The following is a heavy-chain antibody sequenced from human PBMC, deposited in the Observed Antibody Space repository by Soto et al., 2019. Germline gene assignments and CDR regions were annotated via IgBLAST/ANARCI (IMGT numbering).Heavy chain of an antibody. CDR2: ISGSGVST. Sequence: PGGSLRLSCAASGFTFSSYAMTWVRQAPGKGLEWVSSISGSGVSTYYTNSVKGRFTISRDNSKNTLYLQMNSLRAEDTAVYYCAKDFVGSTPDYYDAWGQGTLVTVSS. J-gene: IGHJ5*02. D-gene: IGHD3-22*01. V-gene: IGHV3-23*01. CDR3: AKDFVGSTPDYYDA. CDR1: GFTFSSYA.